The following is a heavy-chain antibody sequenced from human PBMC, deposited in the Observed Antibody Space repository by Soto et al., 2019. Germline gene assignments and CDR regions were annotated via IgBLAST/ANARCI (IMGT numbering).Heavy chain of an antibody. V-gene: IGHV3-33*01. D-gene: IGHD1-1*01. CDR3: ARDRWKFPYGGVQYYYAMDV. CDR1: GFTFSSYG. J-gene: IGHJ6*02. CDR2: IWFDGSNA. Sequence: QVQLVESGGGVVQPGRSLRLSCAASGFTFSSYGMHWVRQAPGKGLEWVSVIWFDGSNAYYADSVKGRFTISRDNTKNTLYLQMNSLRVEDTAVYYCARDRWKFPYGGVQYYYAMDVWGQGTTVIVSS.